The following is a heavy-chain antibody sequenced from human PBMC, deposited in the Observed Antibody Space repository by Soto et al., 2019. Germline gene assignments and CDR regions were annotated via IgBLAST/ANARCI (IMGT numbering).Heavy chain of an antibody. CDR3: AKANYDFWSGRFDY. D-gene: IGHD3-3*01. CDR1: GFTFDDYA. Sequence: EVQLVESGGGLVQPGRSLRLSCAASGFTFDDYAMHWVRQAPGKGLEWVSGISWNSGSIGYADSVKGRFTISRDNAKNSLDLQMNSLRAEDTALYYWAKANYDFWSGRFDYWGQGTLVTVSS. CDR2: ISWNSGSI. J-gene: IGHJ4*02. V-gene: IGHV3-9*01.